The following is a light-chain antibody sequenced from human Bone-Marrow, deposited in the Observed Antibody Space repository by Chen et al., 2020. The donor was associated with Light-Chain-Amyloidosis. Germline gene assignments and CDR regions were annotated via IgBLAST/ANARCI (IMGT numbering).Light chain of an antibody. CDR2: QDS. J-gene: IGLJ2*01. Sequence: SYVLTQTPSVSAAPGKTATFTCYGDNIGSKTTRWYQQRPGQAPALVIYQDSERPAGIPERFSGSNSGTSATLTISSVEVGDEADYYCQVWDTINDHPVFGGGTKLTVL. CDR3: QVWDTINDHPV. V-gene: IGLV3-21*04. CDR1: NIGSKT.